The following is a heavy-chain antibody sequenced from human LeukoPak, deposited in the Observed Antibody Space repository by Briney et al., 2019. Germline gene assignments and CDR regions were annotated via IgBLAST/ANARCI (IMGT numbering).Heavy chain of an antibody. CDR2: IFYSGTT. J-gene: IGHJ5*02. Sequence: SETLSLTCSVSGVSIFSYYWNWIRQPPGKGLEWIGYIFYSGTTKYSSSLKSRVTISLDTSKNQFSLRLSSVTAADTAVYYCARSGFMGDYDWFDPWGQGILVTVSS. CDR1: GVSIFSYY. CDR3: ARSGFMGDYDWFDP. D-gene: IGHD3-16*01. V-gene: IGHV4-59*08.